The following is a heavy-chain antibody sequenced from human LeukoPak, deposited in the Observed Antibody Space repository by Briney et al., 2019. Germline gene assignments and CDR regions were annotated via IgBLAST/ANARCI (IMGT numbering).Heavy chain of an antibody. CDR3: ARGSLMVTFGGPEGFDY. D-gene: IGHD3-16*01. V-gene: IGHV1-2*02. CDR1: GYTFTGYY. Sequence: ASVKVSCKASGYTFTGYYMHWVRQAPGQGLEWMGWINPNSGGTNYAQKFQGRVTVTRDTSINTAYMERSRLRSDDTAVYYCARGSLMVTFGGPEGFDYWGQGTLVTVSS. J-gene: IGHJ4*01. CDR2: INPNSGGT.